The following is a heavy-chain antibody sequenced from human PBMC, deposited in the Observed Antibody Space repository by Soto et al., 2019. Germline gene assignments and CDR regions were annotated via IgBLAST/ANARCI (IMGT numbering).Heavy chain of an antibody. D-gene: IGHD6-13*01. CDR3: ARAAIHGSSWYFWFDP. Sequence: QVQLVQSGSEVKMPGSSVKVSCKTSGGTFSRNAINWVRQAPGQGLEWMGGIIPMFGTTNYAQKFKGRVTISADESTSKAYMELSSLRSEDAAVYYCARAAIHGSSWYFWFDPCGQGTLVTVSS. V-gene: IGHV1-69*01. CDR2: IIPMFGTT. J-gene: IGHJ5*02. CDR1: GGTFSRNA.